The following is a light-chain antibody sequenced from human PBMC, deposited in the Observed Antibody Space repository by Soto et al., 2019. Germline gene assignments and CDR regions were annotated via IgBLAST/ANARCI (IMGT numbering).Light chain of an antibody. CDR3: MQALQTPYT. CDR1: QSLLHSNGYNY. J-gene: IGKJ2*01. CDR2: LGS. V-gene: IGKV2-28*01. Sequence: DIVMTQSPLSLPVTPGEPASISCRSSQSLLHSNGYNYLDWYLQKPGQSPQLLIYLGSNRASGVTDRFSGSGSGKEFTLKISRVEAEDVGVYYCMQALQTPYTFGQGTKLEIK.